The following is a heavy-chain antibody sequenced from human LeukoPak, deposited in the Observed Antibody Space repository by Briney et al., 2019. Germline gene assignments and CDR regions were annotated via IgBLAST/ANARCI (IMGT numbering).Heavy chain of an antibody. CDR1: VYTFTGYN. CDR3: AREGDILTGYYSKDY. V-gene: IGHV1-2*02. J-gene: IGHJ4*02. CDR2: ISSDSGDT. Sequence: GASVKVSCKASVYTFTGYNVHWVRQAPGQGLEWVGWISSDSGDTDCAQKFQARVTMTRDTAINTVYMELSRLTSDDTAVYYCAREGDILTGYYSKDYWGQGTLVTVSS. D-gene: IGHD3-9*01.